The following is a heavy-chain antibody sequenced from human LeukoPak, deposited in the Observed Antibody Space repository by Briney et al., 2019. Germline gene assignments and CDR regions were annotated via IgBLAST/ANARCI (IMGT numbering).Heavy chain of an antibody. Sequence: GGSLRLSCAASGFTFSSYAMHWVRQAPGKGLEWVAVISYDGSNKYYADSVKGRFTISRDNSKNTLYLQMNSLRAEDTAVYYCARVLTPEQQLVLNYWGQGTLVTVSS. CDR3: ARVLTPEQQLVLNY. CDR2: ISYDGSNK. V-gene: IGHV3-30*04. CDR1: GFTFSSYA. D-gene: IGHD6-13*01. J-gene: IGHJ4*02.